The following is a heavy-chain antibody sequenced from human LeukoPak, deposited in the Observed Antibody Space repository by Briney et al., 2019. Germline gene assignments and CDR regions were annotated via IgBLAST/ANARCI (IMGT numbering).Heavy chain of an antibody. CDR1: GFSFSTYA. CDR3: AKDTTGSYQRAFDY. V-gene: IGHV3-30*02. CDR2: TRYDGNNK. J-gene: IGHJ4*02. Sequence: GGSLRLSCAASGFSFSTYAMHWVRQAPGKGLEWVASTRYDGNNKYYADSVKGRFTISRDNSKNTLYLQVNSLRAEDTAVYYCAKDTTGSYQRAFDYWGQGTLVTVSS. D-gene: IGHD1-1*01.